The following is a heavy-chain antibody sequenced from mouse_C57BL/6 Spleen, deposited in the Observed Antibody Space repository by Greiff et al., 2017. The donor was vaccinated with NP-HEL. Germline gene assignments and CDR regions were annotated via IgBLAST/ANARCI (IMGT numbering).Heavy chain of an antibody. V-gene: IGHV1-18*01. Sequence: VQLQQSGPELVKPGASVKIPCKASGYTFTDYNMDWVKQSHGKSLEWIGDINTNNGGTNYNQKFKGKATLTVDKSSSTAYMELRSLTSEDTAVYYCASRDREGAWFAYWGQGTLVTVSA. J-gene: IGHJ3*01. CDR1: GYTFTDYN. D-gene: IGHD3-1*01. CDR3: ASRDREGAWFAY. CDR2: INTNNGGT.